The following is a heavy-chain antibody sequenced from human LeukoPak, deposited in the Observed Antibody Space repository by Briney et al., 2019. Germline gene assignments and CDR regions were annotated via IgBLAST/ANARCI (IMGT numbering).Heavy chain of an antibody. D-gene: IGHD5-18*01. CDR2: IRSKANSYAT. CDR3: TRGYSYGNEDDY. V-gene: IGHV3-73*01. CDR1: GLTFSGSA. J-gene: IGHJ4*02. Sequence: PGGSLTLSCAASGLTFSGSAMPWVRQASGKGLEWVGRIRSKANSYATTYAASVKGSFTISRNDSKNTAYLEMNSLKTEDTAVYYCTRGYSYGNEDDYWGQGTLVTVSS.